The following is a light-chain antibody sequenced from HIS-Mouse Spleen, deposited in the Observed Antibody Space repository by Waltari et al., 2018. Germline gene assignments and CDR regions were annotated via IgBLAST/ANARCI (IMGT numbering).Light chain of an antibody. CDR3: QQYNSYWSIT. Sequence: DIQMTQSPSTLSASVGDRVTITCRASQSISSWLAWYQQKPGKAPKLLIYKASSLESGVPSRFSGSGSGTEFTLTISSLQPDDFATYYCQQYNSYWSITFGQGTLLEIK. V-gene: IGKV1-5*03. J-gene: IGKJ5*01. CDR2: KAS. CDR1: QSISSW.